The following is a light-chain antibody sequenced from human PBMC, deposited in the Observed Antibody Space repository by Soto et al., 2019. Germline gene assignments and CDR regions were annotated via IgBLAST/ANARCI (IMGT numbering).Light chain of an antibody. V-gene: IGKV3-20*01. CDR3: RQYGTSLGFP. J-gene: IGKJ4*01. CDR1: QSVSSNF. Sequence: EMVLTQSPGTLSFSPGERATLSCRASQSVSSNFLAWYQEKLGQAPRLLIYGASKRATGIPDRFSGSGSGTDFTLTISRLEPEDFVVYYCRQYGTSLGFPVGGGTKVDIK. CDR2: GAS.